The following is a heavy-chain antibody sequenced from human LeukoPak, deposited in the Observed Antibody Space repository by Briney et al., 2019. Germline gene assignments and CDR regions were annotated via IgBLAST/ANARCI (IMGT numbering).Heavy chain of an antibody. D-gene: IGHD5-18*01. CDR1: GFTVSSNY. Sequence: GGSLRLSCAASGFTVSSNYMSWVRQSPGKWLEWVSVIYSGGSTYYADSVKGRFTISRDSSKNMLYLQMNSLRAEDTAVYYCAREVTRYYYFDNWGQGTLVTVSS. J-gene: IGHJ4*02. CDR3: AREVTRYYYFDN. V-gene: IGHV3-53*01. CDR2: IYSGGST.